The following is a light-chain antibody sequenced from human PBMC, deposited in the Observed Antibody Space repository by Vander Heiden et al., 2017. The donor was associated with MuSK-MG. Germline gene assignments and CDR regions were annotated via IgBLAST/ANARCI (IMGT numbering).Light chain of an antibody. V-gene: IGLV2-11*01. J-gene: IGLJ1*01. CDR3: CSYAGSYTFG. CDR2: DVS. CDR1: SSDVGGYNY. Sequence: QSALTQPRSVSGSPGQSVTISCTGTSSDVGGYNYVSWYQQHPGKAPKLMINDVSKRPSGVPDRFSGSKSGDTASLTISGLQAEDEADYYCCSYAGSYTFGFGTGTKVTVL.